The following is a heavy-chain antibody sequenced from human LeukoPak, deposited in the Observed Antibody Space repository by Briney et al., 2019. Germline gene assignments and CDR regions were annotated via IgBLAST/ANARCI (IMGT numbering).Heavy chain of an antibody. J-gene: IGHJ4*02. D-gene: IGHD2-15*01. Sequence: GGSLRLSCAASGFTFDDYAMHWVRQAPGKGLEWVSSISSSSYIYYADSVKGRFTISRDNAKNSLYLQMNSLRAEDTAVYYCARDQCSGGSCRFDYWGQGTLVTVSS. CDR1: GFTFDDYA. CDR2: ISSSSYI. V-gene: IGHV3-69-1*01. CDR3: ARDQCSGGSCRFDY.